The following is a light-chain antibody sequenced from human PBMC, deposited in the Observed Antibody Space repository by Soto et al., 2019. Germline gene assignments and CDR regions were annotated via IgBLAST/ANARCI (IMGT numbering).Light chain of an antibody. Sequence: DIQMTQSPSSLSASVGDRVTITCPASQRVGSYLNWYQQKPGKAPTLLIYSASELQSGVSSRFSGSGSGTDFTLTIRNLQPEDFAVYYCQQSHNTPLTFGQGTKVEI. J-gene: IGKJ1*01. V-gene: IGKV1-39*01. CDR1: QRVGSY. CDR2: SAS. CDR3: QQSHNTPLT.